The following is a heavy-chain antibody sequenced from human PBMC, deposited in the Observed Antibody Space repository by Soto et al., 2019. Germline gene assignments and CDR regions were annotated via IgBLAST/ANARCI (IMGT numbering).Heavy chain of an antibody. V-gene: IGHV4-34*01. CDR3: ARASRWLRFGFDY. CDR2: INHSGST. J-gene: IGHJ4*02. D-gene: IGHD5-12*01. Sequence: SETLSLTCAVYGGSFSGYYWSWIRQPPGKGLEWIGEINHSGSTNYNPSLKSRVTISVDTSKNQFSLKLSSVTAADTAVYYCARASRWLRFGFDYWGQGTLVTVSS. CDR1: GGSFSGYY.